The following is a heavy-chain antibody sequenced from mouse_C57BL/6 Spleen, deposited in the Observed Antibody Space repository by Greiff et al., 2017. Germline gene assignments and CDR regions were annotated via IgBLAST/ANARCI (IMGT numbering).Heavy chain of an antibody. J-gene: IGHJ3*01. CDR2: IDPSDSYT. CDR3: ASLSAFAY. V-gene: IGHV1-50*01. D-gene: IGHD6-1*01. Sequence: VQLQQPGAELVKPGASVKLSCKASGYTFTSYWMQWVKQRPGQGLEWIGEIDPSDSYTNYNQKFKGKATLTVDTSSSTAYMQLSSLTSEDSAVYYCASLSAFAYWGQGTLVTVSA. CDR1: GYTFTSYW.